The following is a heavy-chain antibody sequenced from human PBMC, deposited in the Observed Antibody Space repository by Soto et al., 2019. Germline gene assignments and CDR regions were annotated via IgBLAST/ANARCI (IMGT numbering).Heavy chain of an antibody. CDR3: ARRDETNGWNGFGADKYYFDF. D-gene: IGHD1-1*01. CDR2: MNPNTGKS. V-gene: IGHV1-8*01. Sequence: SXKIFFKASGYPXTSYDIHGVRQATGQWLEWMGWMNPNTGKSCYAQKFQGIVTVTSDTSINTVHMEMNSLRSEDTGVYHCARRDETNGWNGFGADKYYFDFWGQGTLGTVS. CDR1: GYPXTSYD. J-gene: IGHJ4*02.